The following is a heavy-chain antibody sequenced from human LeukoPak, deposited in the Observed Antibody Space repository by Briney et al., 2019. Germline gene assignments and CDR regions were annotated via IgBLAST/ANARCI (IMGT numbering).Heavy chain of an antibody. D-gene: IGHD3-3*01. V-gene: IGHV4-34*01. Sequence: PSETLSLTCAVYGGSFSGYYWSWIRQPPGKGLEWIGEINHSGSTNYNPSLKSRVTISVDTSKNQFSLKLSSVTAADTAVYYCARDFYHDFWSGYSSRGYYYYMDVWGKGTTVTVSS. CDR3: ARDFYHDFWSGYSSRGYYYYMDV. CDR2: INHSGST. J-gene: IGHJ6*03. CDR1: GGSFSGYY.